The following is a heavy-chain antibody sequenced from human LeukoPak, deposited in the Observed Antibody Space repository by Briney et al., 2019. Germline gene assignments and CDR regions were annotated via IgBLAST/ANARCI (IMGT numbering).Heavy chain of an antibody. CDR1: GGSISSYY. Sequence: SETLSLTCTVSGGSISSYYWSWIRLPAGKGLEWIGRIYTSGSTNYNPSLKSRVTMSVDTSKNQFSLKLSSVTAADTAVYYCARAQGSSGLNWFDPWGQGTLVTVSS. J-gene: IGHJ5*02. V-gene: IGHV4-4*07. D-gene: IGHD3-22*01. CDR2: IYTSGST. CDR3: ARAQGSSGLNWFDP.